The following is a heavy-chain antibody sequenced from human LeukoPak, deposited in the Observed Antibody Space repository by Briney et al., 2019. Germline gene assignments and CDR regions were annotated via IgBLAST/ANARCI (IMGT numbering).Heavy chain of an antibody. J-gene: IGHJ4*02. V-gene: IGHV1-8*03. CDR1: GYTFTSYD. CDR2: MNPNSGNT. CDR3: ARGGAPYGSGSYYNGLDY. Sequence: ASVKVSCKASGYTFTSYDINWARQATGQGLEWMGWMNPNSGNTGYAQKFQGRVTITRNPSISTAYMELSSLRSEDTAVYYCARGGAPYGSGSYYNGLDYWGQGTLVTVSS. D-gene: IGHD3-10*01.